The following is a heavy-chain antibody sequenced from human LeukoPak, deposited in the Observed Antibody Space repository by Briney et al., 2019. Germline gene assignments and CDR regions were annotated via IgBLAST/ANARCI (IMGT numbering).Heavy chain of an antibody. CDR3: ARGPYRIVVVPAAITSFDY. Sequence: GASVKVSCKASGYTFTGYYMHWVRQAPGQGLEWMGWINPNSGGTNYAQKFQGRVTMTRDTSISTAYMELSRLRSGDTAVYYCARGPYRIVVVPAAITSFDYWGQGTLVTVSS. CDR2: INPNSGGT. CDR1: GYTFTGYY. J-gene: IGHJ4*02. D-gene: IGHD2-2*01. V-gene: IGHV1-2*02.